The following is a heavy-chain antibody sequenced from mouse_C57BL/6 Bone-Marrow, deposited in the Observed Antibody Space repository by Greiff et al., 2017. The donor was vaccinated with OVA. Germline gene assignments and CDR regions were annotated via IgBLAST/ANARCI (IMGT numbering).Heavy chain of an antibody. D-gene: IGHD1-1*01. V-gene: IGHV5-17*01. Sequence: EVQGVESGGGLVKPGGSLKLSCAASGFTFSDYGMHWVRQAPEKGLEWVAYISSGSSTIYYADTVKGRFTISRDNAKNTLFLQMTSLRSEDTAMYYCARPYYGSIYGGFAYWGQGTLVTVSA. CDR2: ISSGSSTI. CDR1: GFTFSDYG. J-gene: IGHJ3*01. CDR3: ARPYYGSIYGGFAY.